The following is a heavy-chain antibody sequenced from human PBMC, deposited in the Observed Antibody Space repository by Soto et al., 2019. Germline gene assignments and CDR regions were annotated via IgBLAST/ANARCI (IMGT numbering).Heavy chain of an antibody. V-gene: IGHV1-3*01. CDR2: ISSGNGNT. CDR3: ARKRQLVYFDY. Sequence: QVQLVQSEAEVKEPGASVKVSCKASGYTFTYYTIHWVRQAPGQGLEWMGSISSGNGNTKFSQKFQDRVTFTRDTSAGTAYMELGSLRSEDTAVYYCARKRQLVYFDYWGQGTLVTVSS. CDR1: GYTFTYYT. D-gene: IGHD6-6*01. J-gene: IGHJ4*02.